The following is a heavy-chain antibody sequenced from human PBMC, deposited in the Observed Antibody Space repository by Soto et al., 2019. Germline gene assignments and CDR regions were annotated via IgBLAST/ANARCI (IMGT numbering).Heavy chain of an antibody. CDR2: ISAYNGNT. Sequence: ASVKVSCKASGYTFTSYGISWVRQAPGQGLEWMGWISAYNGNTNYAQKLQGRVTMTTDTSTSTAYMELRSLRSDDTAVYYCASASGYGTGYSISYYYYYYMDVWGKGTTVTVSS. D-gene: IGHD4-4*01. CDR1: GYTFTSYG. J-gene: IGHJ6*03. V-gene: IGHV1-18*01. CDR3: ASASGYGTGYSISYYYYYYMDV.